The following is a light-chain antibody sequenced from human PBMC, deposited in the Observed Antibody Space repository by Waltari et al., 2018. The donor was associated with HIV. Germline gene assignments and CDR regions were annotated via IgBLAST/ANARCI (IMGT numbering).Light chain of an antibody. CDR3: QQTNGLPLT. J-gene: IGKJ4*01. Sequence: DIQMTQSPGYMSAFVGDSVTITCRASQGISNWLAWYQKKPGKVPQLLIHGASSLHSGVPSRFNGSGSGTQFSLTISSLQSEDFATYYCQQTNGLPLTFGGGTTV. CDR2: GAS. CDR1: QGISNW. V-gene: IGKV1-12*01.